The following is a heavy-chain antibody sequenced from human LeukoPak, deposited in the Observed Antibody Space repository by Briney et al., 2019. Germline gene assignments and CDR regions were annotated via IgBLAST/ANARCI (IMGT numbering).Heavy chain of an antibody. V-gene: IGHV4-34*01. D-gene: IGHD2-15*01. CDR2: INHSGST. Sequence: SETLSLTCAVYGGSFSGYYWSWIRQPPGKGLEWIGEINHSGSTNYNPSLRSRVTMSVDTSKNQFSLKLSSVTAADTAVYYCARVGSLLDTYDYWGQGTLVTVSS. CDR3: ARVGSLLDTYDY. J-gene: IGHJ4*02. CDR1: GGSFSGYY.